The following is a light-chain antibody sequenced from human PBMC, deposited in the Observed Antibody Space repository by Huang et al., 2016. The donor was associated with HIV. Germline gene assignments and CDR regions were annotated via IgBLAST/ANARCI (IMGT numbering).Light chain of an antibody. J-gene: IGKJ1*01. V-gene: IGKV3-11*01. CDR1: QSVSSY. CDR3: QQRSNWPRT. CDR2: EAS. Sequence: EIVLTQSPATLSLSPGERATLSCRASQSVSSYLAWYQQKPGQAPRLLIYEASSRATSIPARFSGSGSGTDFTLTISSLEPEDFAVYYCQQRSNWPRTFGQGTKVEIK.